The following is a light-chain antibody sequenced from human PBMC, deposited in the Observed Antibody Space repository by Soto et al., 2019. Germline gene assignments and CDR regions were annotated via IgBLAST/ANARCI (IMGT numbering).Light chain of an antibody. V-gene: IGKV3-20*01. CDR1: QNILDRAKNKNY. CDR3: QQYGSSRA. Sequence: DIVMTQSPDSLAVSLGERATFNCKSSQNILDRAKNKNYLAWYQQKPGQAPRLLIYGASSRATGIPDRFSGSGSGTDFTLTISRLEPEDFAVYYCQQYGSSRAFGQGTKVEIK. CDR2: GAS. J-gene: IGKJ1*01.